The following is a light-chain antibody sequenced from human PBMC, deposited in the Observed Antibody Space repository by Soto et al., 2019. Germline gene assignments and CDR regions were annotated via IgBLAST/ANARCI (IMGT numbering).Light chain of an antibody. CDR3: CSYAGSSTFVV. J-gene: IGLJ2*01. V-gene: IGLV2-23*03. CDR2: EGS. CDR1: SSDVGSYNL. Sequence: QSVLTQPASVSGSPGQSITISCTGTSSDVGSYNLVSWYQQHPGKAPKLMIYEGSKRPSWVSNRFAGSKSGNTASLTIAGLQAEDEADYYCCSYAGSSTFVVFGGGTKLTV.